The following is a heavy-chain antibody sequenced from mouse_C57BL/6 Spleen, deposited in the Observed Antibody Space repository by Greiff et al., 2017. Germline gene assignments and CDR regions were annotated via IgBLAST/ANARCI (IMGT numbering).Heavy chain of an antibody. D-gene: IGHD2-1*01. J-gene: IGHJ4*01. CDR2: IYPGDGDT. Sequence: VQLQESGPELVKPGASVKISCKASGYAFSSSWMNWVKQRPGQGLEWIGRIYPGDGDTNYNAKFQGKATLTADKSSSTAYLQLSSLTSEDSAVYFCARAPYYYGNCVWVDYWGQGTSVTVSS. CDR1: GYAFSSSW. CDR3: ARAPYYYGNCVWVDY. V-gene: IGHV1-82*01.